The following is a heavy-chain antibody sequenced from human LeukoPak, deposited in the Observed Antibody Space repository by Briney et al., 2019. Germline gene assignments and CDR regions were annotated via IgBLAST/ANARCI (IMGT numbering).Heavy chain of an antibody. CDR3: ARSLRGRWFDP. CDR1: GGSFSGYY. Sequence: SETLSLTCAVYGGSFSGYYWSWIRQPPGKGLEWIGEINHSGSTNYNPSLKSRVTISVDTSMNQFSLKLSSVTAADTAVYYCARSLRGRWFDPWGQGTLVTVSS. CDR2: INHSGST. J-gene: IGHJ5*02. V-gene: IGHV4-34*01.